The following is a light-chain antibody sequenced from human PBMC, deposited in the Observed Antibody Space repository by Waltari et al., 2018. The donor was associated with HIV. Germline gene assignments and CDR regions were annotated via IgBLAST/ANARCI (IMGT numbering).Light chain of an antibody. CDR1: SSNIGSNY. CDR2: RNN. J-gene: IGLJ2*01. CDR3: AAWDDSLSGHVV. Sequence: QSVLTQPPSASGTPGQRVTISCSGSSSNIGSNYVYWYQQLPGKAPKLLIYRNNQRPSGVPDRFSGSKSGTSASLAISGLRSEDEADYYCAAWDDSLSGHVVFGGGTKLTVL. V-gene: IGLV1-47*01.